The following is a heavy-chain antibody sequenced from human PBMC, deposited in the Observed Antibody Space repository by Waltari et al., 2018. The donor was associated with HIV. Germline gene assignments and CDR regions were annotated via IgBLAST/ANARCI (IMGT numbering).Heavy chain of an antibody. V-gene: IGHV4-39*01. CDR3: ARRGGSGWYMEGYYFDY. CDR2: IYYSGST. Sequence: QLQLQESGPGLVKPSEPLSLTCTVSGGSISSSSYYWGWIRQPPGKGLEWFGSIYYSGSTYYNPSLKSRVTISVDTSKNQFSLKLSSVTAADTAVYYCARRGGSGWYMEGYYFDYWGQGTLVTVSS. CDR1: GGSISSSSYY. J-gene: IGHJ4*02. D-gene: IGHD6-19*01.